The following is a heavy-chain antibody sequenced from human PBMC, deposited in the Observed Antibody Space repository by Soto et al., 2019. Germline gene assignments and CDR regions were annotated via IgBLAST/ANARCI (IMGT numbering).Heavy chain of an antibody. CDR1: GDSVSTNSAT. Sequence: SQTLSLTCAISGDSVSTNSATWDWIRQSPSRGLEWLGRTYYRSKWYNDYAVSVKGRITINPDTSNNQLSLQLNSVTPDDTAVYYCVRGRWSVGATFTFFDYWGPGTLVTVSS. V-gene: IGHV6-1*01. CDR2: TYYRSKWYN. J-gene: IGHJ4*02. CDR3: VRGRWSVGATFTFFDY. D-gene: IGHD1-26*01.